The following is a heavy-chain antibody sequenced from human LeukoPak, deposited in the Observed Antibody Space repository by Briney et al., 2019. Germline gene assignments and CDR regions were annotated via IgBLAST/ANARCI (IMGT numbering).Heavy chain of an antibody. CDR3: ARHDYYGSLNWFDP. D-gene: IGHD3-10*01. CDR2: IYYSGTT. Sequence: PSETLSLTCTVSGGSLNSPNYYWGWIRQPPGKGLEWIGTIYYSGTTYYNPSLKSRLTISVDTSKNQFSLKLTSVTAADTAVYYCARHDYYGSLNWFDPWGQGTLITVSS. V-gene: IGHV4-39*01. J-gene: IGHJ5*02. CDR1: GGSLNSPNYY.